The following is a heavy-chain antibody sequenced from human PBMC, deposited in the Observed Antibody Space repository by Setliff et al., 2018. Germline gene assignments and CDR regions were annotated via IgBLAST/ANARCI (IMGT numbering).Heavy chain of an antibody. CDR1: GYTFKNYG. Sequence: WASVKVSCKASGYTFKNYGVSWVRQAPGQGLEWMGWIGTYDANTIYSQKFQGRLTITADESTSTAYMELNSLRSEDTAIYYCARDSYGDNLPYNWFAPWGQGTLVTVSS. J-gene: IGHJ5*02. CDR2: IGTYDANT. D-gene: IGHD4-17*01. CDR3: ARDSYGDNLPYNWFAP. V-gene: IGHV1-18*01.